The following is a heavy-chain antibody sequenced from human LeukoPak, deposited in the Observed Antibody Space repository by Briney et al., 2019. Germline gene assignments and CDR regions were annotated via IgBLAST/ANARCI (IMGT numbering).Heavy chain of an antibody. CDR3: ARDSTGIAVAGNSPDFDY. D-gene: IGHD6-19*01. CDR2: ISAYNGNT. Sequence: ASVKVSCKASGYTFTSNGISWVRQAPGQGLEWMGWISAYNGNTNYAQKLQGRVTMTTDTSTSTAYMELRSLRSDDTAVYYCARDSTGIAVAGNSPDFDYWGRGTLVTVSS. V-gene: IGHV1-18*01. CDR1: GYTFTSNG. J-gene: IGHJ4*02.